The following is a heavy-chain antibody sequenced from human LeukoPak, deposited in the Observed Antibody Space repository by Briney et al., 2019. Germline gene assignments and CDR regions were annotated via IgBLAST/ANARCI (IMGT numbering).Heavy chain of an antibody. D-gene: IGHD3-22*01. CDR3: ARDGREREYYYDSSGYYFDY. CDR1: GGTFGSYA. CDR2: IIPIFGTA. J-gene: IGHJ4*02. Sequence: SVKVSCKASGGTFGSYAISWVRQAPGQGLEWMGGIIPIFGTANYAQKFQGRVTITADESTSTAYMELSSLRSEDTAVYYCARDGREREYYYDSSGYYFDYWGQGTLVTVSS. V-gene: IGHV1-69*13.